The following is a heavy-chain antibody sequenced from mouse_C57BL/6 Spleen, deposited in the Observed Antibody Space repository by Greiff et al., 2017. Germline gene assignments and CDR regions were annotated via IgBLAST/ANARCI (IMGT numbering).Heavy chain of an antibody. D-gene: IGHD1-1*01. CDR3: ARGNYYGSSYGYFDY. J-gene: IGHJ2*01. CDR1: GYTFTSYW. CDR2: IDPSDSYT. Sequence: QVQLQQPGAELVMPGASVKLSCKASGYTFTSYWMHWVKQRPGQGLEWIGEIDPSDSYTTYNQKFKGKSTLTVDKSSSTAYMQLSSLTSEDSAVYYCARGNYYGSSYGYFDYWGQGTTLTVSS. V-gene: IGHV1-69*01.